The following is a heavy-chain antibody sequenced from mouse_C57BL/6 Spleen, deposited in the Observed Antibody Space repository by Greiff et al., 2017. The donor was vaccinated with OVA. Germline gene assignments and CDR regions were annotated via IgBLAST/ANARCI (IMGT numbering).Heavy chain of an antibody. V-gene: IGHV1-64*01. D-gene: IGHD2-3*01. CDR1: GYTFTSYW. Sequence: QVQLKQPGAELVKPGASVKLSCKASGYTFTSYWMHWVKQRPGQGLEWIGMIHPNSGSTKYNEKFKSKATLTVDKSSSTAYMQLSSLTAEDSAVYYCAGWDYFDYWGQGTTLTVSS. CDR3: AGWDYFDY. CDR2: IHPNSGST. J-gene: IGHJ2*01.